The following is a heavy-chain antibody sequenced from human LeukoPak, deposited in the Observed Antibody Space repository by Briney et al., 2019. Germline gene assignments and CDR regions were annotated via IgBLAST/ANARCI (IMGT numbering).Heavy chain of an antibody. Sequence: PGGSLRLSCAASGFTFSSYGMHWVRQAPGKGLEWVAVIWYDGSNKYYADSVKGRFTTSRDNSKYTLYLQMNSLRAEDTAVYYCARMGLSHGMDVWGQGTTVTVSS. CDR1: GFTFSSYG. CDR3: ARMGLSHGMDV. V-gene: IGHV3-33*01. D-gene: IGHD2-2*01. CDR2: IWYDGSNK. J-gene: IGHJ6*02.